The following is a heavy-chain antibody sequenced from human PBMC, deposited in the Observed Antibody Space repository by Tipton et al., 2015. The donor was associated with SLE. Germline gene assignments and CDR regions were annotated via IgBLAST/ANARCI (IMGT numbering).Heavy chain of an antibody. J-gene: IGHJ3*01. D-gene: IGHD2-21*01. V-gene: IGHV3-30*02. CDR2: IRYDGSNK. Sequence: SLRLSCAASGFTFSSYGMHWVRQGPGKGPEWVAFIRYDGSNKYYADSVKGRFTISRDNSKNPLYLQMNSLRAEDTAVYYCAKGRGSWDGGGCWGQRAMVTVCS. CDR1: GFTFSSYG. CDR3: AKGRGSWDGGGC.